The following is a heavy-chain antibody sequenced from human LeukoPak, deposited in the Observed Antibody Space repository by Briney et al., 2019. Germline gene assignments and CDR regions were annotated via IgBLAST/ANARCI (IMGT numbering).Heavy chain of an antibody. V-gene: IGHV3-66*04. CDR3: GRPRYSSSTYVQYGMDV. CDR2: IYSGGST. Sequence: GGSLRLSCAASGFTVSSNYMSWVRQAPGKGLEWVSVIYSGGSTYYADSVKGRFTISRDNSKNTLYLQMNSLRAEDTAVYYCGRPRYSSSTYVQYGMDVWGQGTTVTVSS. J-gene: IGHJ6*02. D-gene: IGHD6-13*01. CDR1: GFTVSSNY.